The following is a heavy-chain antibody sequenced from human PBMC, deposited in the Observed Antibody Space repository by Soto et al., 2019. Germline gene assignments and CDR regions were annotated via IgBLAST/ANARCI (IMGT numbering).Heavy chain of an antibody. CDR2: ISYDGSNK. Sequence: VQLVESGGGVVQPGRSLRLSCAASGFTFSSYGMHWVRQAPGKGLEWVAVISYDGSNKYYADSVKGRFTISRDNSKNTLYLEMNSLRAEDTAGHYCAKDWGWEQLAHNWFGPWGQGTLVTVSS. CDR3: AKDWGWEQLAHNWFGP. J-gene: IGHJ5*02. CDR1: GFTFSSYG. V-gene: IGHV3-30*18. D-gene: IGHD6-6*01.